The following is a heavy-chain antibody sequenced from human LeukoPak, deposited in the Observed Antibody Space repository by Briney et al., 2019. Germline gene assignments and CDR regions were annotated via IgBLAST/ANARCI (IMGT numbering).Heavy chain of an antibody. J-gene: IGHJ4*02. Sequence: ASVKVSCKASGYTFTGYYMHWVRQAPGQGLEWMGWINPNSGGTSYAQKFQGRVTMTRDTSISTAYMELSRLRSDDTAVYYCARVPGWYDSSGYQFDYWGQGTLVTVSS. CDR3: ARVPGWYDSSGYQFDY. D-gene: IGHD3-22*01. V-gene: IGHV1-2*02. CDR1: GYTFTGYY. CDR2: INPNSGGT.